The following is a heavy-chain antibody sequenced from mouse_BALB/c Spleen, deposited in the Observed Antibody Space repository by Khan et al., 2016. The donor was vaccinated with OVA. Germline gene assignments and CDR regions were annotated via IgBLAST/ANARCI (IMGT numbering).Heavy chain of an antibody. CDR1: GFSLTNYG. J-gene: IGHJ4*01. CDR3: ARQPYYHYNIMDY. D-gene: IGHD2-10*01. Sequence: QVQLKQSGPGLVAPSQSLSTTCTISGFSLTNYGVHWVRQPPGKGLEWLVVIWSDGSTTYNSALKSRLTISKDNSESRVFLKMNSLQTDDTAMYFCARQPYYHYNIMDYWGQGTSVTVSS. V-gene: IGHV2-6-1*01. CDR2: IWSDGST.